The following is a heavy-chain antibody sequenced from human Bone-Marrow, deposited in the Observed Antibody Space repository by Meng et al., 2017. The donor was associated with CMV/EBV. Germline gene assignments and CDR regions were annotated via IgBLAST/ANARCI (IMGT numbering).Heavy chain of an antibody. D-gene: IGHD4-17*01. Sequence: ASVKVSCKASGYTFTSYDINWVRQATGQGLEWMGWMHPDSGDTGYAPKFQGRVTMTRDTSINTAYMELTSLRSDDTAVYYCARDPAPLYPSTVNSYYYGMDVWGQGTTVTVSS. J-gene: IGHJ6*02. CDR3: ARDPAPLYPSTVNSYYYGMDV. V-gene: IGHV1-8*01. CDR2: MHPDSGDT. CDR1: GYTFTSYD.